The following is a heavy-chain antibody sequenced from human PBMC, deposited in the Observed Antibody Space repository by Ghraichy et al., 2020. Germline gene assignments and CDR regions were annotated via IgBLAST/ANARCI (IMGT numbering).Heavy chain of an antibody. Sequence: LSLTCAASGFTFDDYAMHWVRQAPGKGLVWVSGISWNSGSIGYADSVKGRFTISRDNAKNSLYLQMNSLRAEDTALYYCAKDMYGSGSYYNNYYYGMDVWGQGTTVTVSS. D-gene: IGHD3-10*01. V-gene: IGHV3-9*01. CDR1: GFTFDDYA. CDR2: ISWNSGSI. CDR3: AKDMYGSGSYYNNYYYGMDV. J-gene: IGHJ6*02.